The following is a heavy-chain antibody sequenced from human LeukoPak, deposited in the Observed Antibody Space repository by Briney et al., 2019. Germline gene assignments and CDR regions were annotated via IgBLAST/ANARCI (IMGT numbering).Heavy chain of an antibody. J-gene: IGHJ4*02. D-gene: IGHD3-10*01. CDR3: ARNLAWFGESKAEFDY. CDR2: IRSNGGST. V-gene: IGHV3-64*01. Sequence: GQSMRLACAASGFTFSDYYMSWIRQAPGKGLEYVSAIRSNGGSTYYANSVKGRFTISRDNSKNTLYLQMGSLRAEDMAVYYCARNLAWFGESKAEFDYWGQGTLVSVFS. CDR1: GFTFSDYY.